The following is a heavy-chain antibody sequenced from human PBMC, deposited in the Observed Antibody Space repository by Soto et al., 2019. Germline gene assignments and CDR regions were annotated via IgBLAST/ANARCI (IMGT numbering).Heavy chain of an antibody. J-gene: IGHJ4*02. D-gene: IGHD5-18*01. CDR1: GGSVSSGIYY. Sequence: SETLSLTCTVSGGSVSSGIYYWSWIRQPPGKGLEWIGYIYYSGITNYNPSLKSRVTISVDTSKNQFSLKLSSVTAADTAVYYCARGGSIQLWIPDYWGQGTLVTVSS. CDR2: IYYSGIT. CDR3: ARGGSIQLWIPDY. V-gene: IGHV4-61*01.